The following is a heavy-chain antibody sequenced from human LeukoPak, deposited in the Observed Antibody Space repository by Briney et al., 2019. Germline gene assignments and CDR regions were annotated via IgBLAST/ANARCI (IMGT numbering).Heavy chain of an antibody. CDR3: ARSEGYYYDSSGYYYGGPQYYFDY. D-gene: IGHD3-22*01. CDR2: IKQDGSEK. V-gene: IGHV3-7*01. CDR1: GFTFSSYW. J-gene: IGHJ4*02. Sequence: GGSLRLSCAASGFTFSSYWMSWVRQAPGKGLEWVANIKQDGSEKYYVDSVKGRFTISRDNAKNSLYLQMNSLRAEDTAVYYCARSEGYYYDSSGYYYGGPQYYFDYWGQGTPVTVSS.